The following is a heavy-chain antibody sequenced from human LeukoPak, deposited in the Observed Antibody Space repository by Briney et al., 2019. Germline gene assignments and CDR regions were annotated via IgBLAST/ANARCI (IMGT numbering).Heavy chain of an antibody. CDR2: ISSSSSYI. V-gene: IGHV3-21*01. CDR3: ARGPHSSGWYDSFDY. D-gene: IGHD6-19*01. J-gene: IGHJ4*02. CDR1: GFTFSSYS. Sequence: GGSLRLSCAASGFTFSSYSMNWVRQAPGKGLEWVSSISSSSSYIYYADSVKGRFTISRDNAKNSLYLQMNSLRVEDTAVYYCARGPHSSGWYDSFDYWGQGTLVTVSS.